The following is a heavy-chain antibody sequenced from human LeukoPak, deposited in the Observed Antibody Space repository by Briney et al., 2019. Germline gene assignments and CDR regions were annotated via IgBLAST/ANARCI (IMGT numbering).Heavy chain of an antibody. CDR2: INHSGYT. V-gene: IGHV4-34*01. J-gene: IGHJ4*02. D-gene: IGHD3-22*01. CDR3: VTYYFDSSGPKKNY. Sequence: SETLSLTCVVYGGSFSGYYWGWIRQPPGKGLEWIGEINHSGYTNYNPSLKSRVTISVDTSKNQFSLRLNSVTAADTAVYYCVTYYFDSSGPKKNYWGQGTLVTVSS. CDR1: GGSFSGYY.